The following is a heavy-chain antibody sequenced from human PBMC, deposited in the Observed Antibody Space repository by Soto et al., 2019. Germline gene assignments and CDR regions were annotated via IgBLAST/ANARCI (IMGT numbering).Heavy chain of an antibody. J-gene: IGHJ6*02. D-gene: IGHD6-6*01. CDR1: SAPVSSTTYT. CDR3: VRDTSSGGADV. CDR2: IYYGGSS. V-gene: IGHV4-39*01. Sequence: SETLSLTCTVSSAPVSSTTYTWGWIRQPPGKGLEWVASIYYGGSSYYNPSLNSRVTVSVDTSKNQFSLKMTSVTAADTALYYCVRDTSSGGADVWGQGTTVTVSS.